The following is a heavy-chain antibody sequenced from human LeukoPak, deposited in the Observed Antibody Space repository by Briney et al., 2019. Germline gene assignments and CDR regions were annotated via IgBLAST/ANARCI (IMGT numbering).Heavy chain of an antibody. CDR2: VIPIFSTA. Sequence: GSSVKVSCKASGGTFSNYAIGWVRQAPGQGLEWMGGVIPIFSTANYAQKFQGRVTITADRSTSTAYMELSSLRSEDTAVYYCARDVNYYGSGSHNWFDPWGQGTLVTVSS. J-gene: IGHJ5*02. V-gene: IGHV1-69*06. CDR3: ARDVNYYGSGSHNWFDP. CDR1: GGTFSNYA. D-gene: IGHD3-10*01.